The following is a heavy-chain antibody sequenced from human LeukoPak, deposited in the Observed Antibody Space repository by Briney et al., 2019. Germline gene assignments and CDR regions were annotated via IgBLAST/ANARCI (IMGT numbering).Heavy chain of an antibody. V-gene: IGHV4-59*01. CDR2: IYYSGST. J-gene: IGHJ5*02. Sequence: SETLSLTCAVSGASISSYYWSWIRQPPGKGLEWIGYIYYSGSTNYNPSLKSRVTISVDTSKNQFSLRLSSVTAADTAVYYCARVLVAADTADNWFDPWGQGTLVTVSS. CDR3: ARVLVAADTADNWFDP. D-gene: IGHD2-15*01. CDR1: GASISSYY.